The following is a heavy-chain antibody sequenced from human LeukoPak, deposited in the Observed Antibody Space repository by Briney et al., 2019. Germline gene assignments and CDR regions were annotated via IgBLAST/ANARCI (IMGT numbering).Heavy chain of an antibody. V-gene: IGHV1-69*13. J-gene: IGHJ4*02. D-gene: IGHD6-19*01. CDR3: ARVHWAYSSGWYGGNYFDY. CDR2: IIPIFGTA. Sequence: GASVNVSCKASGGTFSSYAISWVRQAPGQGLEWMGGIIPIFGTANYAQKFQGRVTITADESTSTAYMELSSLRSEDTAVYYCARVHWAYSSGWYGGNYFDYWGQGTLVTVSS. CDR1: GGTFSSYA.